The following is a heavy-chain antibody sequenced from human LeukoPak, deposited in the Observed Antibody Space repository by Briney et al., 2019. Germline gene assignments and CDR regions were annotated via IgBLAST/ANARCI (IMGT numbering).Heavy chain of an antibody. D-gene: IGHD1-7*01. V-gene: IGHV4-34*01. CDR2: IYYSGST. J-gene: IGHJ4*02. CDR1: GGSFSGYY. CDR3: ARVRELELDY. Sequence: SETLSLTCAVYGGSFSGYYWSWIRQPPGKGLEWIVTIYYSGSTFYNPSLKSRVTTSVDTSKNQFSLKLSSVTAADTAVYYCARVRELELDYWGQGTLVTVSS.